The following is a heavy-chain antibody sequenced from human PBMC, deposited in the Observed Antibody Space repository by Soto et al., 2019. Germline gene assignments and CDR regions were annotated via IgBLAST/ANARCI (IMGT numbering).Heavy chain of an antibody. Sequence: GGSLRLSCAASGFTFSSYAMSWVRQAPGKGLEWVSAISGTGTGTYYADSVKGRFTISRDNSRNTLYMQVNSLRAEDTAVYYCAKIVTAAGIYYWGQGTLVTVSS. D-gene: IGHD6-13*01. CDR2: ISGTGTGT. V-gene: IGHV3-23*01. CDR3: AKIVTAAGIYY. J-gene: IGHJ4*02. CDR1: GFTFSSYA.